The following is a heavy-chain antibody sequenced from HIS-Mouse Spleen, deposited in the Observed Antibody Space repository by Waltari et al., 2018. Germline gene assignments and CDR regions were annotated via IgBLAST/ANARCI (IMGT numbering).Heavy chain of an antibody. V-gene: IGHV4-39*07. J-gene: IGHJ3*02. CDR3: ARIGSGSYGAFDI. CDR1: GGSISSSSYY. Sequence: QLQLQESGPGLVKPSETLSLTCTVSGGSISSSSYYWGWIRQPPGKGLEWIGSIYYSGTTSYDPSLKSRVTVSVDTSKNQFSLKLSSVTAADTAVYYCARIGSGSYGAFDIWGQGTMVTVSS. D-gene: IGHD3-10*01. CDR2: IYYSGTT.